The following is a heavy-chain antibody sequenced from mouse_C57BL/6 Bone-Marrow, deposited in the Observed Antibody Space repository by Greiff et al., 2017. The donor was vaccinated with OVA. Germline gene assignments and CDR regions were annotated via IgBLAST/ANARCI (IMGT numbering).Heavy chain of an antibody. D-gene: IGHD2-5*01. CDR3: TRGYSNYYAMDD. J-gene: IGHJ4*01. CDR2: IDPETGGT. CDR1: GYTFTDYE. Sequence: QVQLQQSGAELVRPGASVTLSCKASGYTFTDYEMHWVKQTPVHGLEWIGAIDPETGGTGYNQKFKGKAILTADKSSSTAYMELRSLTSEDSAVYYCTRGYSNYYAMDDWGQGTSVTVSS. V-gene: IGHV1-15*01.